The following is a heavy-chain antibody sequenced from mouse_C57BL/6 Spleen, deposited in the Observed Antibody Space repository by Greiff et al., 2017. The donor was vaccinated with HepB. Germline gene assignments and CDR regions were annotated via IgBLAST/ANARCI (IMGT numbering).Heavy chain of an antibody. Sequence: VQLQQPGAELVKPGASVKLSCKASGYTFTSYWMHWVKQRPGQGLEWIGMIHPNSGSTNYNEKFKSKATLTVDKSSSTAYMQLSSLTSEDSAVYYCARDPITTVVAGDYWGQGTTLTVSS. CDR2: IHPNSGST. V-gene: IGHV1-64*01. J-gene: IGHJ2*01. CDR3: ARDPITTVVAGDY. D-gene: IGHD1-1*01. CDR1: GYTFTSYW.